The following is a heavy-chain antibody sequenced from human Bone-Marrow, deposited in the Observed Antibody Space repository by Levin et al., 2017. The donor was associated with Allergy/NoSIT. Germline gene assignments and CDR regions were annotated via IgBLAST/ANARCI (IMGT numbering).Heavy chain of an antibody. CDR1: GYTFTGYF. V-gene: IGHV1-2*02. Sequence: ASVKVSCKASGYTFTGYFMHWVRQAPGQGLEWMGWLNPKNGDTGNAQKFQGRVTLTRDTSSSTAYMELSSLTSDDTAVYYCAKEANAFDIWGQGTMVTGSS. J-gene: IGHJ3*02. CDR3: AKEANAFDI. CDR2: LNPKNGDT.